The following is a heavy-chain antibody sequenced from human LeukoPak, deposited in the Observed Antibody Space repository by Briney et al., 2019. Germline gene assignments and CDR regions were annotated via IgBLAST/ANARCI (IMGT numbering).Heavy chain of an antibody. D-gene: IGHD2-2*01. Sequence: GGSLRLSCAASGFTFNEMNWVRQAPGKGLEWVSYISSSGSTIYYADSVKGRFTISRDNAKNSLYLQMNSLRAEDTAVYYCAVSTSLYNWFDPWDQGTLVTVSS. CDR2: ISSSGSTI. CDR3: AVSTSLYNWFDP. CDR1: GFTFNE. V-gene: IGHV3-48*03. J-gene: IGHJ5*02.